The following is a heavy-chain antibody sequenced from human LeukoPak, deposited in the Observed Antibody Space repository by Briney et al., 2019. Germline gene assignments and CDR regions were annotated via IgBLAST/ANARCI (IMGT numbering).Heavy chain of an antibody. V-gene: IGHV4-39*07. CDR1: GGSISSSSYY. J-gene: IGHJ5*02. D-gene: IGHD4-17*01. CDR2: IYYSGST. Sequence: SETLSLTCTVSGGSISSSSYYWGWIRQPPGKGLEWIGSIYYSGSTYYNPSLKSRVTISVDTSKNQFSLKLSSVTAADTAVYYCARGGYYGDYDHWGQGTLVTVSS. CDR3: ARGGYYGDYDH.